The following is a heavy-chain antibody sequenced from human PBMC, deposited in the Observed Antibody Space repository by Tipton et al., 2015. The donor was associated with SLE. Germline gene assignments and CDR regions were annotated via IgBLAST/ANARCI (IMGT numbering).Heavy chain of an antibody. CDR2: INHSGST. J-gene: IGHJ4*02. V-gene: IGHV4-34*01. CDR3: ARGPRADY. Sequence: TLSLTCAVYGGSFSGYYWSWIRQPPGKGLEWIGEINHSGSTNYNPSLKSRVTISVDMSRDQFSLKLISVTAADTAVYYCARGPRADYWGQGTLVTVSS. CDR1: GGSFSGYY.